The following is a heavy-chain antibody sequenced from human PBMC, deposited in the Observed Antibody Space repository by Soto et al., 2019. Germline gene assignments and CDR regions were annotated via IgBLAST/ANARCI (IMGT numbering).Heavy chain of an antibody. V-gene: IGHV3-23*01. CDR1: GFTFSSYA. Sequence: DVQLLESGGGLVQPGGSLRLSCAASGFTFSSYAMSWVRQTPGKGLEWVSTLSGSGGTTYYADSVKGQFTISRDNSKSTLYLQMNSLRAEDTAVDYCAKDHGTYGPTWIDSWGQGTLVTVSS. CDR3: AKDHGTYGPTWIDS. D-gene: IGHD3-10*01. CDR2: LSGSGGTT. J-gene: IGHJ5*01.